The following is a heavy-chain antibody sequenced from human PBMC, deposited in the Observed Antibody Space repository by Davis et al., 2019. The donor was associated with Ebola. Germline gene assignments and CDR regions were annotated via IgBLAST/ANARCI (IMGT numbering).Heavy chain of an antibody. CDR3: ARDFGVGWFDP. CDR2: IYYSGST. CDR1: GGSITSSY. J-gene: IGHJ5*02. Sequence: MPSETLSLTCTVSGGSITSSYWSCVRHPPWTRLEWIGYIYYSGSTNYNPSLKSRVTISVDTSKNQFSLKLSSVTAADTAVYYCARDFGVGWFDPWGQGTLVTVSS. D-gene: IGHD3-3*01. V-gene: IGHV4-59*01.